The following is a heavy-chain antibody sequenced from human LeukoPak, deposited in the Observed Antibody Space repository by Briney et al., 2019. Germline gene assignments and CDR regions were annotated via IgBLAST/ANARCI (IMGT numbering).Heavy chain of an antibody. CDR2: ISYDGSNK. J-gene: IGHJ4*02. CDR3: ASGYSYFDY. V-gene: IGHV3-30*03. CDR1: GFTFSSYG. Sequence: PGGSLRLSCAASGFTFSSYGMHWVRQAPGKGLEWVAVISYDGSNKYYADSVKGRFTISRDNAKNSLYLQMNSLRAEDTAVYYCASGYSYFDYWGQGTLVTVSS. D-gene: IGHD5-18*01.